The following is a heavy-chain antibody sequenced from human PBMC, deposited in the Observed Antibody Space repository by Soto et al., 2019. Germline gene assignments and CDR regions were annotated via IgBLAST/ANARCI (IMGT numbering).Heavy chain of an antibody. J-gene: IGHJ3*02. V-gene: IGHV3-33*05. CDR2: IINDGSDE. Sequence: QVQLVESGGGVVQPGRSLRLSCAASGFTFSNYGMHWVRQAPGKGLEWLAVIINDGSDEKYGDSVKGRVTIFRDNSKNTLYLQINTLRVEDTAVYYCARDDDRPDKGLDMWGQGTVVTVSS. D-gene: IGHD3-22*01. CDR1: GFTFSNYG. CDR3: ARDDDRPDKGLDM.